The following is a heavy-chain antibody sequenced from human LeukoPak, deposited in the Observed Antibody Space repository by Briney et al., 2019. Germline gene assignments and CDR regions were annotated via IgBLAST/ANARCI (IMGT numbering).Heavy chain of an antibody. J-gene: IGHJ4*02. CDR2: IIPIFGTA. CDR1: GYTFTSYG. V-gene: IGHV1-69*05. D-gene: IGHD5-24*01. CDR3: ARGVDRRWLASSNY. Sequence: SVKVSCKASGYTFTSYGISWVRQALGQGLEWMGGIIPIFGTANYAQKFQGRVTITTDESTSTAYMELSSLRSEDTAVYYCARGVDRRWLASSNYWGQGTLVTVSS.